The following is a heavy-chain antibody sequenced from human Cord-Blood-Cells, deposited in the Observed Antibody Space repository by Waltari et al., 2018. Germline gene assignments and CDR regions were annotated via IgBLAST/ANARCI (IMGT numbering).Heavy chain of an antibody. J-gene: IGHJ6*02. D-gene: IGHD1-26*01. CDR3: ARGEGRATIYYHGMDG. CDR2: IYYRGTT. CDR1: GGSISSHY. V-gene: IGHV4-59*11. Sequence: QVQLQESGPGLVKPSETLSLTCTVSGGSISSHYWSWIRQPPGKGLEEIGYIYYRGTTNHQPAHTRRQTISQETSRNRFSPERSSVTEADTAVNYCARGEGRATIYYHGMDGWGQGTTVTVSS.